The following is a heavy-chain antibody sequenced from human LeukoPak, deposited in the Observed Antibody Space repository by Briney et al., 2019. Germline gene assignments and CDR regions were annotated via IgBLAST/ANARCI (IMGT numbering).Heavy chain of an antibody. CDR2: IKSKTDGGTT. CDR3: ATGQQLVPDY. D-gene: IGHD6-6*01. J-gene: IGHJ4*02. V-gene: IGHV3-15*01. Sequence: GGSLRLSCAASGFTFTSTWMTWVRQAPGKGLEWVGRIKSKTDGGTTDYAAPVKGRITISRDDSKNALYLQMNSLKTEDTAVYYCATGQQLVPDYWGQGTPVTVSS. CDR1: GFTFTSTW.